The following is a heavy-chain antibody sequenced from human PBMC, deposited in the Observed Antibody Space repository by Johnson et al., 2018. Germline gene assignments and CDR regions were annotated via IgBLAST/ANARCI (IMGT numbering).Heavy chain of an antibody. Sequence: QVQLQESGPGLVKPSETLSLTCFVSGGSISSSSYYWGWIRQPPGKGLEWIGPIYYSGSTYYNPSLKSPVTISVDTSKNQFSLKLTSVTVADTAVYYCARYYYSYGMDVWGQGTTVTVSS. CDR3: ARYYYSYGMDV. J-gene: IGHJ6*02. V-gene: IGHV4-39*01. CDR1: GGSISSSSYY. CDR2: IYYSGST.